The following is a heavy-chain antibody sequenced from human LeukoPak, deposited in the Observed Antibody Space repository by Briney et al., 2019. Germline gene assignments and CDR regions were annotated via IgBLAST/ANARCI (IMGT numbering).Heavy chain of an antibody. CDR3: ARDGDSSDYPY. CDR1: GYIYSHYQ. CDR2: INPHSGGR. Sequence: ASVKDTCQASGYIYSHYQLHWLRQAPGQGLAWMGRINPHSGGRNYAQKFQGRVSTTRDTSNSTAYMEKSYLRSDDTALYYCARDGDSSDYPYCGQGTLVTVSS. D-gene: IGHD3-22*01. V-gene: IGHV1-2*06. J-gene: IGHJ4*02.